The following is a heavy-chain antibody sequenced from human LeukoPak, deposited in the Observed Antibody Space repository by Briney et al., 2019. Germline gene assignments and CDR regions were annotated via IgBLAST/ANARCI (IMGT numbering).Heavy chain of an antibody. CDR1: GFTFSSYA. CDR2: ISYDGSNK. Sequence: GGSLRLSCAASGFTFSSYAMHWVRQAPGKGLEWVAVISYDGSNKYYADSVKGRFTISRDNSKNTLYLQMNSLRAEDTAVYYCARDCFSGGTGDYWGQGTLVTVSS. V-gene: IGHV3-30-3*01. D-gene: IGHD2-15*01. J-gene: IGHJ4*02. CDR3: ARDCFSGGTGDY.